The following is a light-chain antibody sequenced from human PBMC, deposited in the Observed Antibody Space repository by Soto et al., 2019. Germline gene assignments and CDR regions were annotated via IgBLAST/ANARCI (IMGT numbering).Light chain of an antibody. CDR1: QTVRNNH. CDR2: DAS. Sequence: EFVLTQSPGSLSFSPGERATLSCRASQTVRNNHLAWYQQKPGQAPRLLIYDASSRATGIPDRFSGGGSGKDFTLTISRLEPEDFAVHYSKQFSSYPLTFGGGTKVEIX. J-gene: IGKJ4*01. CDR3: KQFSSYPLT. V-gene: IGKV3-20*01.